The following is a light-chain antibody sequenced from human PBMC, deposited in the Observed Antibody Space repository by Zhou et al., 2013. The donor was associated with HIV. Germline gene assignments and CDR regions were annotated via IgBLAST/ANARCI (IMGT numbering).Light chain of an antibody. J-gene: IGLJ2*01. V-gene: IGLV2-18*02. CDR3: GSYAGNSRWI. CDR1: SSDVGSYNR. Sequence: QSALTQPASVSGSPGQSIAISCTGTSSDVGSYNRVSWYQQSPGTGPKIMLYEVNKRPSGVPDRFSGSKSGNTASLTVSGLQVEDEAEYYCGSYAGNSRWIFGGGTKLTVL. CDR2: EVN.